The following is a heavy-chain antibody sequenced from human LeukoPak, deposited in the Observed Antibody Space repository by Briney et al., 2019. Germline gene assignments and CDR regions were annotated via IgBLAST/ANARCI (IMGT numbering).Heavy chain of an antibody. CDR2: ICAYNGNT. CDR3: ARGRKDDRRDGYIFDY. J-gene: IGHJ4*02. D-gene: IGHD5-24*01. CDR1: SYSFNRYG. V-gene: IGHV1-18*01. Sequence: GASVKVSCKASSYSFNRYGISWVRQAPGQGLEWMGWICAYNGNTNYAQKLQGRVTMTTDTSTSTAYMELRSLRSDDTAVYYCARGRKDDRRDGYIFDYWGQGTLVTVSS.